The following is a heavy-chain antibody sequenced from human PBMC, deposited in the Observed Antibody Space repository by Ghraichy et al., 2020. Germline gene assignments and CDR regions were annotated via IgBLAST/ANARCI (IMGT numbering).Heavy chain of an antibody. V-gene: IGHV3-30*18. J-gene: IGHJ4*02. CDR2: ISYDGSSK. D-gene: IGHD3-10*01. Sequence: AGSLRLSCAASGFTFSSYDMNWVRQAPGKGLEWVELISYDGSSKYYTASVKGRFTISRDKSKNTLYLQMNSLRAEDTAVYYCAKGLLEGYYGSGSYFVGFDYWGQGTLVTVSS. CDR1: GFTFSSYD. CDR3: AKGLLEGYYGSGSYFVGFDY.